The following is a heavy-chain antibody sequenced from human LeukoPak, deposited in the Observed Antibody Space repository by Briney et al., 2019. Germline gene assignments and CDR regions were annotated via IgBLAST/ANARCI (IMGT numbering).Heavy chain of an antibody. CDR1: GFDFSGSS. J-gene: IGHJ4*02. CDR2: VKQDGSEK. CDR3: ATVPGGVLRYFDWLSYYFDY. D-gene: IGHD3-9*01. Sequence: LTGGSLRLSCVVSGFDFSGSSMSWVRQAPGKGLEWVANVKQDGSEKYYVDSVKGRFTISRDNAKNSLYLQMSSLRAEDTAVYYCATVPGGVLRYFDWLSYYFDYWGQGTLVTVSS. V-gene: IGHV3-7*01.